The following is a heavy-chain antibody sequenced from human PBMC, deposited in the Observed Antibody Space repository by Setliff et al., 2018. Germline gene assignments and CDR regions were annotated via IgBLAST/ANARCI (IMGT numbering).Heavy chain of an antibody. D-gene: IGHD3-10*01. V-gene: IGHV4-39*01. J-gene: IGHJ6*03. CDR3: ARHKSNGSGSYPSLYMDV. CDR2: IYYSGST. Sequence: SETLSLTCRVSGGSISSGNYYWGLIRQPPWKGLEWVATIYYSGSTYSNPSLKSRLIISVDAPDNQFSVKLSSVTAADTAVYYCARHKSNGSGSYPSLYMDVWGKGIMVTVSS. CDR1: GGSISSGNYY.